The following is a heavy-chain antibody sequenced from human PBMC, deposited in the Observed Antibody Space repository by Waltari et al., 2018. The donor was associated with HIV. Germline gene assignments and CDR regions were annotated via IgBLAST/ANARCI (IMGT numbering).Heavy chain of an antibody. V-gene: IGHV3-13*01. D-gene: IGHD3-3*01. CDR1: GFPFSSYD. Sequence: EVQLVESGGGLVQPGGSLRLSCAASGFPFSSYDMHWVRQATGKGLECVSAIGTAGDTYYPGSVKGRFTISRENAKNSLYLQMNSLRAEDTAVYYCARGVGVVRLFGMDVWGQGTTVTVSS. CDR3: ARGVGVVRLFGMDV. CDR2: IGTAGDT. J-gene: IGHJ6*02.